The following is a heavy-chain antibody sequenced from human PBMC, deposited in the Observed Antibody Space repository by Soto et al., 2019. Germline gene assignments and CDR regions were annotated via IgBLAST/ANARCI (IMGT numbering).Heavy chain of an antibody. Sequence: ASVKVSCKVSGSSLTTYAITWVRQAPGQGLEWMGWISAYNGKTKYAQSFQGRITMTTDTSTRTAYMELRSLRSNDTGVFYCARIPGVDTSGHYYSWFDPWGQGTRVTVSS. D-gene: IGHD3-3*01. CDR2: ISAYNGKT. V-gene: IGHV1-18*01. J-gene: IGHJ5*02. CDR3: ARIPGVDTSGHYYSWFDP. CDR1: GSSLTTYA.